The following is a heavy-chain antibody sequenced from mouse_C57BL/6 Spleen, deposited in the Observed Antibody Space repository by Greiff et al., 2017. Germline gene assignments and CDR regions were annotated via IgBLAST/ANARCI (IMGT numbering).Heavy chain of an antibody. CDR1: GYSITSGYY. J-gene: IGHJ4*01. V-gene: IGHV3-6*01. Sequence: DVKLQESGPGLVKPSQSLSLTCSVTGYSITSGYYWNWIRQFPGNKLEWMGYISYDGSNNYKPSLKNRISITRDTSKNQFFLKLNSVTTEDTATYYCASYDYYAMDYWGQGTSVTVSS. CDR2: ISYDGSN. D-gene: IGHD1-1*02. CDR3: ASYDYYAMDY.